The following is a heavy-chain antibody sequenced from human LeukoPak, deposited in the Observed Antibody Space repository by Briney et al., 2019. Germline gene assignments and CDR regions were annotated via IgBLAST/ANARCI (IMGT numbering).Heavy chain of an antibody. Sequence: GGSLRLSCAASGFTFSSYGMHWVRQAPGKGLEWVAVISYDGSNKYYADFVKGRFTISRDNSKNTLYLQMNSLRAEDTAVYYCATSGWYFVFYYWGQGTLVTVSS. D-gene: IGHD6-19*01. V-gene: IGHV3-30*03. J-gene: IGHJ4*02. CDR1: GFTFSSYG. CDR2: ISYDGSNK. CDR3: ATSGWYFVFYY.